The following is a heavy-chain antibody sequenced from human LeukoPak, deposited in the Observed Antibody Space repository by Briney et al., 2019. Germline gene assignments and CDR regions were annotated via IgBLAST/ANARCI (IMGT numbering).Heavy chain of an antibody. CDR1: GFTFSSYA. CDR3: AKGRATPDS. Sequence: GGSLRLSCAASGFTFSSYAMSWVRQAPGKGLKWVSHMSGSGGSTYYADSVKGRFTISRDNSENTLSLQMNSLRAEDTAVYYCAKGRATPDSWGQGTLVTVSS. V-gene: IGHV3-23*01. D-gene: IGHD1-26*01. J-gene: IGHJ4*02. CDR2: MSGSGGST.